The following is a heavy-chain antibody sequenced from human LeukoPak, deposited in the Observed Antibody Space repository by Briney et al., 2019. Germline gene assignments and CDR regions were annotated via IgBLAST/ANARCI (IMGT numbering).Heavy chain of an antibody. CDR3: ARGPRVVIIIDYYYGMDV. Sequence: PSETLSLTCAVYGGSFSGYYWSWIRQPPGKGLEWIGEINHSGSTNYNPSLKGRVTISVDTSKNQFSLKLSSVTAADTAVYYCARGPRVVIIIDYYYGMDVWGQGTTVTVSS. V-gene: IGHV4-34*01. CDR1: GGSFSGYY. CDR2: INHSGST. J-gene: IGHJ6*02. D-gene: IGHD3-3*01.